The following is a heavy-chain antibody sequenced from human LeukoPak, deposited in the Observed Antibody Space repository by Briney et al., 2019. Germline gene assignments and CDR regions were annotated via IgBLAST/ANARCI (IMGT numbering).Heavy chain of an antibody. Sequence: AGGSLRLSCAASGFTFSNYAMRWVRQAPGKGLEWIAEISQNGDSNYNMSLKSRVTISLDKSKNQVSLKLNSVTAADTAVYYCARALGAFDIWGQGTMVTVSS. CDR1: GFTFSNYA. CDR3: ARALGAFDI. CDR2: ISQNGDS. V-gene: IGHV4-34*01. J-gene: IGHJ3*02.